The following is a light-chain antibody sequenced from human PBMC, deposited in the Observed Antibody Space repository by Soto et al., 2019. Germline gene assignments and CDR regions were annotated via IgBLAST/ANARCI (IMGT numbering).Light chain of an antibody. CDR2: YAS. J-gene: IGKJ2*01. Sequence: EMVMTQSPATLSVSPGERATLSCRASQNLSRNLAWYQQQPGQAPRLLIFYASTRATGIPARFSGSGSGPDFTLTISSLQSEDFAVYSCQQYDKWPHTFGQGTKLEIK. CDR3: QQYDKWPHT. CDR1: QNLSRN. V-gene: IGKV3-15*01.